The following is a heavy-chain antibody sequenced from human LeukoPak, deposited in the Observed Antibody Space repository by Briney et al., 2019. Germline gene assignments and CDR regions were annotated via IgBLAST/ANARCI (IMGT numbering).Heavy chain of an antibody. Sequence: GESLKISCKGSGYRFTSYWITWVRQMPGRGLEWMGSIDPSDSYTNYSPSFQGQVTISADKSISTAYLQWSSLKASDTAMYYCARVYYGSGSYPHFWGQGTLVTVSS. V-gene: IGHV5-10-1*04. J-gene: IGHJ4*02. D-gene: IGHD3-10*01. CDR2: IDPSDSYT. CDR1: GYRFTSYW. CDR3: ARVYYGSGSYPHF.